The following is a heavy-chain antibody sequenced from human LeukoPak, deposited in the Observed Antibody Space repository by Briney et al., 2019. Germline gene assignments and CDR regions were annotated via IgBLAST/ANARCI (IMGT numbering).Heavy chain of an antibody. V-gene: IGHV4-34*01. D-gene: IGHD6-19*01. CDR2: INHSGST. CDR1: GGSFSGYY. Sequence: KPSETLSLTCAVYGGSFSGYYWSWIRQPPGKGLEWIGEINHSGSTNYNPSLKSRVTISVDTSKNQFSLKLSSVTAADTAVYYCALAVAGTRDAFDTWGQGTMVTVSS. J-gene: IGHJ3*02. CDR3: ALAVAGTRDAFDT.